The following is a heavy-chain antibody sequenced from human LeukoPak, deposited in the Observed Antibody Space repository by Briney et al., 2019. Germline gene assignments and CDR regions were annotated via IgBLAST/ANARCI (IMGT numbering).Heavy chain of an antibody. CDR1: GGSISSYY. V-gene: IGHV4-4*07. Sequence: PSETLSLTYTVSGGSISSYYWSWIRQPAGKGLEWIGRIYTSGSTNYNPSLKSRVTMSVDTSKNQFSLKLSSVTAADTAVYYCARGGGWELLHLYAFDIWGQGTMVTVSS. CDR3: ARGGGWELLHLYAFDI. J-gene: IGHJ3*02. CDR2: IYTSGST. D-gene: IGHD1-26*01.